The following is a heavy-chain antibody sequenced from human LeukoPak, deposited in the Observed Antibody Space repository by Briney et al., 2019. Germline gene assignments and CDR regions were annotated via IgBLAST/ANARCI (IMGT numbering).Heavy chain of an antibody. CDR1: GGSISGYY. CDR2: IYNSGST. Sequence: PSETLSLTCTVSGGSISGYYWSWIRQPPGKSLEWIGYIYNSGSTNYNPSLRSRVTISIDTSKKQFSLRLTSVTAADTAVYYCARDSSGYYGSFEPWGRGAQVTVSS. CDR3: ARDSSGYYGSFEP. J-gene: IGHJ5*02. V-gene: IGHV4-59*01. D-gene: IGHD3-22*01.